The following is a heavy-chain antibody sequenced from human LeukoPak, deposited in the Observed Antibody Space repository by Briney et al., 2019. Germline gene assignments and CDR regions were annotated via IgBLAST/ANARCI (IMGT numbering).Heavy chain of an antibody. J-gene: IGHJ4*02. CDR3: ARADTPPYCSGGCCYSMVQYYFDY. CDR1: GGSISSGGYY. Sequence: PSQTLSLTCTVSGGSISSGGYYWSWIRQHPGKGLEWIGYIYYSGSTYYNPSLKSRVTISVDTSKNQFSLKLSSVTAADTAVYYCARADTPPYCSGGCCYSMVQYYFDYWGQGTLVTVSS. CDR2: IYYSGST. D-gene: IGHD2-15*01. V-gene: IGHV4-31*03.